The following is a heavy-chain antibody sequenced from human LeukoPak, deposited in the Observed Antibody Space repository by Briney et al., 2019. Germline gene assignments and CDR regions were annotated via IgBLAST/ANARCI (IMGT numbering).Heavy chain of an antibody. CDR1: GFTFSNYS. J-gene: IGHJ4*02. V-gene: IGHV3-21*01. Sequence: GGALKLSCAASGFTFSNYSMNWVRQAPGKGLEWVSSISSSSSYIYYADSVKGRFTISRDNAKNSLYLQMNSLRAEDTAVYYCARAGPKESSGWYRGYYLDYWGQGTLVTVSS. CDR2: ISSSSSYI. CDR3: ARAGPKESSGWYRGYYLDY. D-gene: IGHD6-19*01.